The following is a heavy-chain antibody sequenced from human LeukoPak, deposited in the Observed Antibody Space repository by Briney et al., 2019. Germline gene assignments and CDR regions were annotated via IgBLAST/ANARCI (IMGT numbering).Heavy chain of an antibody. CDR3: ARDCGGDCNNFDY. CDR2: IKQDGSEK. D-gene: IGHD2-21*02. Sequence: GGSLRLSCAASGFTLSSYWMSWVRQAPGKGLEWVANIKQDGSEKYYVDSVKGRFTISRDNAKNSLYLQMNSLRAEDTAVYYCARDCGGDCNNFDYWGQGTLVTVSS. V-gene: IGHV3-7*01. CDR1: GFTLSSYW. J-gene: IGHJ4*02.